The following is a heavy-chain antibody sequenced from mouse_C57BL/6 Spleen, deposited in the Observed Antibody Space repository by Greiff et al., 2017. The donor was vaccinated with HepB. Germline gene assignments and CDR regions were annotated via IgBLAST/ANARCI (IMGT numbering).Heavy chain of an antibody. J-gene: IGHJ1*03. CDR1: GYTFTDYN. V-gene: IGHV1-22*01. CDR3: ARGDYEYDGYFDV. D-gene: IGHD2-4*01. Sequence: EVQLQQSGPELVKPGASVKMSCKASGYTFTDYNMHWVKQSHGKSLEWIGYINPNNGGSSYNQNFKGKASLTVNKACSTAYMELRSLTSEDSAVYYCARGDYEYDGYFDVWGTGTTVTVSS. CDR2: INPNNGGS.